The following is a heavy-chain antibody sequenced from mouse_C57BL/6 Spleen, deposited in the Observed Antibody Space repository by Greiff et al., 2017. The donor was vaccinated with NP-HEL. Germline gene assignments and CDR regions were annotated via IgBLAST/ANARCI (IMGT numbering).Heavy chain of an antibody. V-gene: IGHV1-26*01. Sequence: EVQLQHSGPELVKPGASVKISCKASGYTFTDYYMNWVKQSHGKSLEWIGDINPNNGGTSYNQKFKGKATLTVDKSSSTAYMELRSLTSEDSAVYYCALKGIYYYGSSSSWFAYWGQGTLVTVSA. CDR2: INPNNGGT. J-gene: IGHJ3*01. CDR1: GYTFTDYY. CDR3: ALKGIYYYGSSSSWFAY. D-gene: IGHD1-1*01.